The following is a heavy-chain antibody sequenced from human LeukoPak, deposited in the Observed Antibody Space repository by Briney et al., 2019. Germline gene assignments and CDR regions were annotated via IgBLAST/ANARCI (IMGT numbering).Heavy chain of an antibody. CDR1: GFTFSSYE. D-gene: IGHD3-22*01. CDR2: LSSSGSTI. V-gene: IGHV3-48*03. Sequence: GGSLRLSCAASGFTFSSYEMNWVRQAPGEGLEWVSYLSSSGSTIYYADSVKGRFTISRDNAKNSLYLQMNSLRAEDTAIYYCARETRIRNYYDSGAYYYGDYFDYWGQGTLVTVSS. CDR3: ARETRIRNYYDSGAYYYGDYFDY. J-gene: IGHJ4*02.